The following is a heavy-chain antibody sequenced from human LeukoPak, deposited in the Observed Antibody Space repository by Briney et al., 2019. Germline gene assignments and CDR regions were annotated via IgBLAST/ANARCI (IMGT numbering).Heavy chain of an antibody. CDR2: IYHSGST. Sequence: GSLRLSCTASGFTFSSYSLNWVRQPPGKGLEWIGEIYHSGSTNYNPSLKSRVTISVDKSKNQFSLKLSSVTAADTAVYYCARATLDILTSLNWFDPWGQGTLVTVSS. CDR1: GFTFSSYS. D-gene: IGHD3-9*01. J-gene: IGHJ5*02. V-gene: IGHV4-4*02. CDR3: ARATLDILTSLNWFDP.